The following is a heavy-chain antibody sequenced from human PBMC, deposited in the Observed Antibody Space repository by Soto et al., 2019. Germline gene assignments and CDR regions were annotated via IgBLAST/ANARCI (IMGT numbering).Heavy chain of an antibody. CDR3: ARVSGIYYYGMDV. V-gene: IGHV4-34*01. J-gene: IGHJ6*02. CDR2: INHSGST. CDR1: GGSFSGYY. Sequence: PSETLSLTCAVYGGSFSGYYWSWIRQPPGKGLEWIGEINHSGSTNYNPSLKSRVTISVDTSKNQFSLKLSSVTAAVIALYYCARVSGIYYYGMDVWGQGTTVTVSS. D-gene: IGHD3-10*01.